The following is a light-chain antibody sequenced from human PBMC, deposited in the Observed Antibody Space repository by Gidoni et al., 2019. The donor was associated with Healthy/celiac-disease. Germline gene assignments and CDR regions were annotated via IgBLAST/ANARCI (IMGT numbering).Light chain of an antibody. CDR2: KAS. Sequence: SQSISSWLAWYQQKPGKAPKLLIYKASSLESGVPSRFSGSGSGTEFTLTISSLQPDDFATYYCQQYNSYSRIFTFGPGTKVDIK. CDR1: QSISSW. V-gene: IGKV1-5*03. CDR3: QQYNSYSRIFT. J-gene: IGKJ3*01.